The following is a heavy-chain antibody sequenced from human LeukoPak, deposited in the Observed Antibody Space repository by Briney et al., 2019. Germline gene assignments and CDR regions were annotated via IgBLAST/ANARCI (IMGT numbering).Heavy chain of an antibody. J-gene: IGHJ5*02. CDR1: GGSISSSSYY. CDR3: ARDSYCSSTSCYRWFDP. CDR2: IYTSGST. Sequence: SETLSLTCTVSGGSISSSSYYWGWIRQPPGKGLEWIGRIYTSGSTNYNPSLKSRVTMSVDTSKNQFSLKLSSVTAADTAVYYCARDSYCSSTSCYRWFDPWGQGTLVTVSS. V-gene: IGHV4-39*07. D-gene: IGHD2-2*01.